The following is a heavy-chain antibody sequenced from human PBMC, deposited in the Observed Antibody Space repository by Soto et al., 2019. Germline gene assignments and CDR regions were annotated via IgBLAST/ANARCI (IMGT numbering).Heavy chain of an antibody. Sequence: GGSLRLSCAASGFSFSNTYMTWVRQTPGKGLEWVAVIYSDGSTYYADSVKGRFTVSRDNSKNTLYLQMNGLEVDDTAVYYCARAADYWGQGTLVTVSS. V-gene: IGHV3-66*01. CDR2: IYSDGST. J-gene: IGHJ4*02. CDR3: ARAADY. CDR1: GFSFSNTY.